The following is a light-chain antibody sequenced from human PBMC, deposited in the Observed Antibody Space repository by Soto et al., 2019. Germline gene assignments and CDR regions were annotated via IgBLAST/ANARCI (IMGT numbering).Light chain of an antibody. CDR1: SSNIGTSS. CDR2: TTN. Sequence: QSVLTQPHSASGTPGQRVTISCSGSSSNIGTSSVHWFQQLPGTAPKLLISTTNQRPSGVPVRFSGSKSGTSASLAISGLQSEDEADYYCAAWDYRLNGHVFGTGTKLTVL. V-gene: IGLV1-44*01. CDR3: AAWDYRLNGHV. J-gene: IGLJ1*01.